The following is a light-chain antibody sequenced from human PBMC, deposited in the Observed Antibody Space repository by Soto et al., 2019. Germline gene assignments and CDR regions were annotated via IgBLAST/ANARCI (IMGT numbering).Light chain of an antibody. V-gene: IGLV2-14*03. CDR2: DVS. Sequence: QSALTQPASVSGTPGQSITISCTGTSSDVGGYNFVSWYQHHPGKAPKLMIYDVSNRPSGISNRFSGSKSGNTASLTISGLQAEDEADYYCSSYTGSSTYVIFGGGTKVTVL. CDR3: SSYTGSSTYVI. CDR1: SSDVGGYNF. J-gene: IGLJ2*01.